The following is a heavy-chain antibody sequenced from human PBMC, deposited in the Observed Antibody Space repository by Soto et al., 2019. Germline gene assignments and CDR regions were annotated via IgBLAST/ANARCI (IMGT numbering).Heavy chain of an antibody. CDR2: IVGGSGNT. D-gene: IGHD1-26*01. CDR3: AARRSGLYAMDV. J-gene: IGHJ6*02. V-gene: IGHV1-58*01. CDR1: GFTFSTSA. Sequence: ASVKVSCKASGFTFSTSAVQWVRQARGQRPEWMGWIVGGSGNTNYAQNSQERVIITRDMSTSTVYMELSSLRSDDTAVYFCAARRSGLYAMDVWGQGTTVTVSS.